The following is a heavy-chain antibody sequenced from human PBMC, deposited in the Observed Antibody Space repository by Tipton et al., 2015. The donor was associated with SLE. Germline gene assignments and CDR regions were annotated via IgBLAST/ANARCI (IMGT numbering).Heavy chain of an antibody. CDR2: LYSGGST. CDR1: GFNVSSNY. V-gene: IGHV3-53*01. Sequence: SLRLSCAASGFNVSSNYMSWVRQAPGKGLEWVSVLYSGGSTYYADSVKGRFTISRDNSKNTLHLQMNSLRAEDTAVYYCVKDNSGCDVWGQGTAITVSS. D-gene: IGHD6-19*01. CDR3: VKDNSGCDV. J-gene: IGHJ6*02.